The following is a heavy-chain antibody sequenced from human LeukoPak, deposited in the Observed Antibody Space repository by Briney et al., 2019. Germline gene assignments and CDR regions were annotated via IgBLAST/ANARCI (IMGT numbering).Heavy chain of an antibody. Sequence: GASVKVSCKASGYTFTSYGISWVRQAPGQGLEWMGWISAYNGNTNYAQKLQGRVTMTTDTSTSTAYMELRSLRSDDTAVYYCARGGIGYYGSGSYYAFDIWGQGTTVTVSS. J-gene: IGHJ3*02. V-gene: IGHV1-18*01. CDR3: ARGGIGYYGSGSYYAFDI. CDR1: GYTFTSYG. D-gene: IGHD3-10*01. CDR2: ISAYNGNT.